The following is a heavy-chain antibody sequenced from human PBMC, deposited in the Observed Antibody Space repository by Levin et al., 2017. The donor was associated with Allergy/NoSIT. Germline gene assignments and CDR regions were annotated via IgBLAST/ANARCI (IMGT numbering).Heavy chain of an antibody. D-gene: IGHD5-12*01. Sequence: GESLKISCAASGFTFSSYDMHWVRQATGKGLEWVSAIGTAGDTYYPGSVKGRFTISRENAKNSLYLQMNSLRAGDTAVYYCARAVSGYLASDWYFDLWGRGTLVTVSS. J-gene: IGHJ2*01. V-gene: IGHV3-13*01. CDR2: IGTAGDT. CDR1: GFTFSSYD. CDR3: ARAVSGYLASDWYFDL.